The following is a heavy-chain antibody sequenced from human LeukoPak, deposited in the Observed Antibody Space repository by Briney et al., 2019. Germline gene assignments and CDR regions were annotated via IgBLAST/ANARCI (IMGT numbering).Heavy chain of an antibody. CDR1: GFTFSSYG. J-gene: IGHJ4*02. D-gene: IGHD1-26*01. Sequence: GGSLRLSCAASGFTFSSYGMNWVRQAPGKGLVWVSPINTDGGSTSYADSVMGRFTISRDNAKNTVYLQMNGLRAEDTAVYYCACRWDGRGFGYWGRGTVVTVSS. CDR3: ACRWDGRGFGY. CDR2: INTDGGST. V-gene: IGHV3-74*01.